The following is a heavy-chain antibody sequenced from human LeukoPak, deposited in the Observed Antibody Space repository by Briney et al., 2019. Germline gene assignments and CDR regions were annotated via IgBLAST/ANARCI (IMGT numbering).Heavy chain of an antibody. CDR1: GFTFSSYN. J-gene: IGHJ4*02. Sequence: GGSLRLSCAASGFTFSSYNMNWVRQAPGKGLEWVSSISSSSSYIYYADSVKGRFTISRDNAKNSLYLQMNSLRAEDTAVYYCARLDPRSGRYWGQGTLVTVSS. D-gene: IGHD6-19*01. CDR3: ARLDPRSGRY. V-gene: IGHV3-21*01. CDR2: ISSSSSYI.